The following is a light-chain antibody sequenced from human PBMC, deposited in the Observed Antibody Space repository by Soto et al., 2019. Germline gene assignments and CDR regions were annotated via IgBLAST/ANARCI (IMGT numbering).Light chain of an antibody. Sequence: DIQMTQSPSSVSASVGDRVTITCRASQGISSWLAWYQHKPGKAPKLLIYGTSRLQSGVPSRFSGRESGTDFTLTISSPQPHDSATYYCQQANSFPWTFGQGTKVEIK. CDR1: QGISSW. CDR2: GTS. V-gene: IGKV1-12*01. CDR3: QQANSFPWT. J-gene: IGKJ1*01.